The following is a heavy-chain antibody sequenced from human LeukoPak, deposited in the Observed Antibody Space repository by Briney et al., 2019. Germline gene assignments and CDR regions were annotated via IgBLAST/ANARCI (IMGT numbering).Heavy chain of an antibody. J-gene: IGHJ4*02. CDR3: AKGLYYYDSSGLTPFDS. V-gene: IGHV3-30*02. Sequence: GGSLRLSCAAPEFTFRRYGMYWVRQAPGKGLEWVTFIRYDGGSQYYGDSVKGRFTISRDNSNNTLYLQMNSLRPEDTAVYYCAKGLYYYDSSGLTPFDSWGQGTLVTVSS. D-gene: IGHD3-22*01. CDR2: IRYDGGSQ. CDR1: EFTFRRYG.